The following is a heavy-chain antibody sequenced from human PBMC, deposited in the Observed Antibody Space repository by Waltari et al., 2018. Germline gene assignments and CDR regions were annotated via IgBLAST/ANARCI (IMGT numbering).Heavy chain of an antibody. CDR2: INPKTGGT. J-gene: IGHJ6*02. D-gene: IGHD3-3*01. Sequence: QVQLVQSGAEVKKPGASVRVSCKASGYTFTGFYLHWVRQAPGQGLEWMGWINPKTGGTDYAQKFQGRVTMTGDTSISTAYMEVSGLTSDDTAEYYCARDWRRRARTEVQYYGMGVWGQGTTVTVSS. V-gene: IGHV1-2*02. CDR3: ARDWRRRARTEVQYYGMGV. CDR1: GYTFTGFY.